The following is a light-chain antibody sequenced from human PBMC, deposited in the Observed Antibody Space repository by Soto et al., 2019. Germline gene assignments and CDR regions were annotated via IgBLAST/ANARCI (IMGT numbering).Light chain of an antibody. V-gene: IGLV2-11*01. Sequence: QSVLTQPRSVSGSPGQSVTISCTGTSSDVGGYNYVSWYQQHPGKAPKLMIYDVSKRPSGVPDRFSGSKSGNTASLTISGLQAEDEADYYCCSYASSYPYVVFGGGTKVTVL. CDR3: CSYASSYPYVV. CDR2: DVS. CDR1: SSDVGGYNY. J-gene: IGLJ2*01.